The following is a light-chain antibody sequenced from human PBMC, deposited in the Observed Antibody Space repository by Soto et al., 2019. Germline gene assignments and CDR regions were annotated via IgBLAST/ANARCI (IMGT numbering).Light chain of an antibody. CDR2: GAS. CDR1: QSVSSN. CDR3: QQYDNWPIT. V-gene: IGKV3-15*01. J-gene: IGKJ5*01. Sequence: LVFPQSAGTPSLSPVSISPLSCIASQSVSSNLAWYQQKPGQDPRLLISGASTRATGIPARLSGSGSGTEFTLTISSLRSEDFAVYYCQQYDNWPITGGQGKQREIK.